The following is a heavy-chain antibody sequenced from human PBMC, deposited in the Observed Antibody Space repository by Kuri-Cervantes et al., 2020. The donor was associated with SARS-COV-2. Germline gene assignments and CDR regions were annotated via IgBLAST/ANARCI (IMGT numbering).Heavy chain of an antibody. CDR1: GFTFSSYW. D-gene: IGHD2-15*01. J-gene: IGHJ4*02. CDR3: ARRGSGHDY. V-gene: IGHV3-7*03. CDR2: IKKDGSEK. Sequence: GGSLRLSCAASGFTFSSYWMSWVRQAPGKGLEWVANIKKDGSEKYYVDSVKGRFTISRHNSKNTLYLQMNSLRAEDTAVYYCARRGSGHDYWGQGTLVTVSS.